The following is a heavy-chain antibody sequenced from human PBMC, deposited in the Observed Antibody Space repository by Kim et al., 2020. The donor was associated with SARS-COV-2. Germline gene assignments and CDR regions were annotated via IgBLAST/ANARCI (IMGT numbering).Heavy chain of an antibody. D-gene: IGHD1-26*01. CDR2: IGTAGDT. Sequence: GGSLRLSCAASGFTFSSYDMHWVRQATGKGLEWVSTIGTAGDTYYPGSVKDRFTISRENAKNSLYLQMNSLRAGDTAVNYCARAVSGSYFPAYYYYGMDVWGQGTAVTVSS. J-gene: IGHJ6*02. CDR1: GFTFSSYD. CDR3: ARAVSGSYFPAYYYYGMDV. V-gene: IGHV3-13*04.